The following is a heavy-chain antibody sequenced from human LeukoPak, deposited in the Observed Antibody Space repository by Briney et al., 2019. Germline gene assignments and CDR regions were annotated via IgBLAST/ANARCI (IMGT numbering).Heavy chain of an antibody. CDR3: AKLALYYGSGSYFDY. J-gene: IGHJ4*02. V-gene: IGHV3-23*01. CDR1: GFTFRSYA. CDR2: ISGSGGST. Sequence: GGSLRLSCAASGFTFRSYAMSWVRQAPGKGLEWVSAISGSGGSTYYADSVKGRFTISRDNSKNTLYLQMNSLRAEDTAVYYCAKLALYYGSGSYFDYWGQGTLVTVSS. D-gene: IGHD3-10*01.